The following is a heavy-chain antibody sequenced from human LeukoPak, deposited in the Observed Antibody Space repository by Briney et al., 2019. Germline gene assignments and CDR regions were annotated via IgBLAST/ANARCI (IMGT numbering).Heavy chain of an antibody. Sequence: EGSLRLSCAASGFTFSDNYMSWIRQAPGKGLEWVSYISSSGSIYYADSVKGRFTISRDNAKNSLYLQMNSLRAEDTAVYYCARGVPKTSYYYYYMDVWGKGTTVTVSS. V-gene: IGHV3-11*04. CDR2: ISSSGSI. J-gene: IGHJ6*03. CDR3: ARGVPKTSYYYYYMDV. CDR1: GFTFSDNY. D-gene: IGHD4-11*01.